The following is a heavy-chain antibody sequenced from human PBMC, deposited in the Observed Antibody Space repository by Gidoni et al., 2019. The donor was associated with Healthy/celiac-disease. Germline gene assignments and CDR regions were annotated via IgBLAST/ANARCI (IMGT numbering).Heavy chain of an antibody. V-gene: IGHV3-21*01. CDR3: ARDLAQLISENYYFDY. J-gene: IGHJ4*02. Sequence: EVQLVESGGGLVKPGGSLRLSCAASGFTFSSYSMNWVRQPPGKGLEWVSSISSSSSYIYYADSVKGRFTISRDNAKNSLYLQMNSLRAEDTAVYYCARDLAQLISENYYFDYWGQGTLVTVSS. CDR1: GFTFSSYS. D-gene: IGHD2-2*01. CDR2: ISSSSSYI.